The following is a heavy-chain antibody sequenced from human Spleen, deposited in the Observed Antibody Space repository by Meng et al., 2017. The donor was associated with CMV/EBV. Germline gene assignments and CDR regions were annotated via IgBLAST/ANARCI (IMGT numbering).Heavy chain of an antibody. D-gene: IGHD3-22*01. CDR2: INPNSGGT. J-gene: IGHJ2*01. Sequence: KDSGYTFTDYYIHWVRQAPGQGLEWMGWINPNSGGTKYVQKFQGRVTMTRDTSISTGYMELGSLRSDDTAMYYCARGGYHDSTSFDLWGRGTLVTVSS. CDR1: GYTFTDYY. CDR3: ARGGYHDSTSFDL. V-gene: IGHV1-2*02.